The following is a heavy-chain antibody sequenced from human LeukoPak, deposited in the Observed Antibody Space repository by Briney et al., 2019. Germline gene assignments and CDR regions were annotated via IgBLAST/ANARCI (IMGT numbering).Heavy chain of an antibody. D-gene: IGHD2-8*02. CDR2: TYYRSKWSN. CDR1: GDSVSSNNFT. CDR3: ARVSGGVFEY. J-gene: IGHJ4*02. V-gene: IGHV6-1*01. Sequence: SQTLSLTCAISGDSVSSNNFTWNWIRQSPSRGLEWLGRTYYRSKWSNDYSVSVKSRITIYPDTSNNQFSLQLNSVTPEDTAIYYCARVSGGVFEYWGQGTLVTVSS.